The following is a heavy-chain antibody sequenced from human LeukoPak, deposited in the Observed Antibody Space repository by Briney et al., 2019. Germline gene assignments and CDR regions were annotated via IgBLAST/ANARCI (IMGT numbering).Heavy chain of an antibody. CDR1: GFTFSSYA. V-gene: IGHV3-23*01. D-gene: IGHD2-21*02. CDR3: AKGVVVVTAMNSFDY. J-gene: IGHJ4*02. Sequence: GGSLRLSCAASGFTFSSYAMSWVRRSPGKGLEWVSAISGSGGSTYYADSLKGRFTISRDNSKNTLYLQMNTLRAEDTAVYYCAKGVVVVTAMNSFDYWGQGSLVTVSS. CDR2: ISGSGGST.